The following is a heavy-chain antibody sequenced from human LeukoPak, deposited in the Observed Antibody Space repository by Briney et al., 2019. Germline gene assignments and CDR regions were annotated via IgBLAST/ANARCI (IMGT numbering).Heavy chain of an antibody. CDR2: ISGSGGST. V-gene: IGHV3-23*01. Sequence: PGGSLRLSCAASGFTFSSYAMSWVRQAPGKGLEWVSAISGSGGSTYYADSVKGRFTISRDNSKNTLYRQMNSLRAEDTAVYYCAKVFVRYQEADYWGQGTLVVVSS. CDR3: AKVFVRYQEADY. J-gene: IGHJ4*02. D-gene: IGHD1-26*01. CDR1: GFTFSSYA.